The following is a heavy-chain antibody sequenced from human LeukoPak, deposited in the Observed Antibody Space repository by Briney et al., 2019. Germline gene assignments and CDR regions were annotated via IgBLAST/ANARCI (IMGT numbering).Heavy chain of an antibody. CDR3: AKEMEHDSSENYFDY. CDR2: ISGSGGST. Sequence: GGSLRLSCAASGFTFSSYAMSWVRQAPGKGLEWVSAISGSGGSTYYADSVKGRFTISRDNSKNTLYLQMNGLRAEDTAVYYCAKEMEHDSSENYFDYWGQGTLVTVSS. J-gene: IGHJ4*02. V-gene: IGHV3-23*01. D-gene: IGHD3-22*01. CDR1: GFTFSSYA.